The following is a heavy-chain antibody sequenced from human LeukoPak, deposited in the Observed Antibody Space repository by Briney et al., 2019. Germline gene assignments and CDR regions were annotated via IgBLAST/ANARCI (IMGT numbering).Heavy chain of an antibody. Sequence: GGSLRLSCAASGFTFSSYAMSWVRQAPGKGLEWVSAISGSGDSTFYADSVKGRFTMSRDTSQNTLYLQMNSLRAEDTAVYYCAKYTSGWFEDYWGQGTLVTVTS. CDR2: ISGSGDST. J-gene: IGHJ4*02. V-gene: IGHV3-23*01. D-gene: IGHD6-19*01. CDR3: AKYTSGWFEDY. CDR1: GFTFSSYA.